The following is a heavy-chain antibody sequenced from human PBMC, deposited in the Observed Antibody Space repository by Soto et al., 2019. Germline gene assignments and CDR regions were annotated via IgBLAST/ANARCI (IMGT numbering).Heavy chain of an antibody. J-gene: IGHJ4*02. Sequence: SVKVSCKASGGTFSSYAISWVRQAPGQGLEWMGGIIPIFGTANYAQKFQGRVTITADESTSTAYMELSSLRSEDTAVYYCARDWGDTIAVAGTGYFDYWGQGTRVTVSS. V-gene: IGHV1-69*13. CDR1: GGTFSSYA. CDR2: IIPIFGTA. CDR3: ARDWGDTIAVAGTGYFDY. D-gene: IGHD6-19*01.